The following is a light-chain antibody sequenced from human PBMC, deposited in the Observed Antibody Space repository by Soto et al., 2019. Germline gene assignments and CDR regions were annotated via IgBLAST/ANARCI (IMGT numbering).Light chain of an antibody. CDR2: EGS. CDR3: CSYAGSSTGYV. J-gene: IGLJ1*01. V-gene: IGLV2-23*01. Sequence: QSALTQPASVSGSPGQSITISCTGTSSDVGSYNLVSWYQQHPGKAPKLMIYEGSKRPSGVSNRFSGSKSGNTASLTIYGLQAEDEADYYCCSYAGSSTGYVFGTGTKLTVL. CDR1: SSDVGSYNL.